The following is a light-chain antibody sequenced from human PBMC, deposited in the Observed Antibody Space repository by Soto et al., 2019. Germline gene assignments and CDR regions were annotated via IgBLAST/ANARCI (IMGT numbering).Light chain of an antibody. CDR3: QQRSNWPT. CDR2: DAS. V-gene: IGKV3-11*01. J-gene: IGKJ5*01. Sequence: EIVLTHSPCTVSLSPGERATLACRASQSVSSSYLAWYQQKPGQAPRLLIYDASNRATGIPARFSGSGSGTDFTLTISSLEPEDFAVYYCQQRSNWPTFGQGTRLEIK. CDR1: QSVSSSY.